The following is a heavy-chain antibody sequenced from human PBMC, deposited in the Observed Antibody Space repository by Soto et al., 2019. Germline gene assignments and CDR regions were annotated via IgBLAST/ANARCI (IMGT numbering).Heavy chain of an antibody. CDR3: VRDDAFDL. V-gene: IGHV3-9*01. J-gene: IGHJ3*01. CDR1: GFTFDAYP. CDR2: LAWDGGSI. Sequence: EVQLVESGGGLVQPGRSLRLSCAASGFTFDAYPMHWVRQAPGKVLEWVAGLAWDGGSIEYVDSVEGRFTISRDNAKNSLYLQMSSLRDEDTALYYCVRDDAFDLWGQGTQVTVSS.